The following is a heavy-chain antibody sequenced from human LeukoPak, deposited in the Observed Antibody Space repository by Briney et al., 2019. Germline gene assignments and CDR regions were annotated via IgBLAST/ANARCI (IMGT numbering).Heavy chain of an antibody. V-gene: IGHV1-3*01. J-gene: IGHJ5*02. Sequence: ASVKVSCKASGYTFTSYAMHWVRQAPGQRLEWMAWINAGNGNTKYSQKFQGRVTITRDTSASTAYMELSSLRSEDTAVYYCAGYCSSTSCRRSWFDTWGQGTLVTVSS. CDR1: GYTFTSYA. D-gene: IGHD2-2*01. CDR2: INAGNGNT. CDR3: AGYCSSTSCRRSWFDT.